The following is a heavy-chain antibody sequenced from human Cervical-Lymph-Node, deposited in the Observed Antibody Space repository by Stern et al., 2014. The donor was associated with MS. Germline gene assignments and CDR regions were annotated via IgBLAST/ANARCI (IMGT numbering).Heavy chain of an antibody. V-gene: IGHV1-24*01. CDR3: ATHRGRVTYYYGMDV. Sequence: VQLVESGAEVQKPGASVKVSCKVSGYTLSEISMHWVRQDTGTGLEWMGGFDPEHGETRYAQKFQGRVTMAEDRSTDTAYMELSSLRSEDTAVYYCATHRGRVTYYYGMDVWGQGTTVTVSS. D-gene: IGHD2-21*02. J-gene: IGHJ6*02. CDR1: GYTLSEIS. CDR2: FDPEHGET.